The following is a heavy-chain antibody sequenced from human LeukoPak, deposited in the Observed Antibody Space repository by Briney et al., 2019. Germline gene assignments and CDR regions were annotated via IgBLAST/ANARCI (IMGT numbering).Heavy chain of an antibody. J-gene: IGHJ4*02. V-gene: IGHV3-9*01. CDR2: ISWNSGSI. CDR1: GFTFDDYA. Sequence: GRSLRLSCAASGFTFDDYAMHWVRQAPGKGLEWVSGISWNSGSIGYADSVKGRFTISRGNAKNSLYLQMNSLRAEDTALYYCAKDIHQGYDSSGYDGGFDYWGQGTLVTVSS. CDR3: AKDIHQGYDSSGYDGGFDY. D-gene: IGHD3-22*01.